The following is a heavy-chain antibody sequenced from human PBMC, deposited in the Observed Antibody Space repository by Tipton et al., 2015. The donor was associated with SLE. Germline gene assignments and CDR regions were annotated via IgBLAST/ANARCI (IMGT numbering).Heavy chain of an antibody. CDR3: ARLGMDTTGSMDY. CDR2: ISSSSSTI. D-gene: IGHD2-8*02. J-gene: IGHJ4*02. V-gene: IGHV3-48*01. CDR1: GFTFSSYS. Sequence: SLRLSCAASGFTFSSYSMNWVRQAPGKGLEWVSYISSSSSTIYYADSVKGRFTISRDNAKNSLYLQMNSLRAEDTAVYYCARLGMDTTGSMDYWGQGTLVTVSS.